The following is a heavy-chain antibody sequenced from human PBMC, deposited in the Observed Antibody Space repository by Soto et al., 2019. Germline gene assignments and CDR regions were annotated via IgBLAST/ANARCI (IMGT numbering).Heavy chain of an antibody. CDR1: GGSISSYY. CDR2: IYYSGST. V-gene: IGHV4-59*08. CDR3: ARQMYYYYSSGYYPFDY. Sequence: PSETLSLTCTVSGGSISSYYWSWIRQPPGKGLEWIGYIYYSGSTNYNPSLKSRVTISVDTSKNQFSLKLSSVTAADTAVYYCARQMYYYYSSGYYPFDYWGQGTLVTVSS. J-gene: IGHJ4*02. D-gene: IGHD3-22*01.